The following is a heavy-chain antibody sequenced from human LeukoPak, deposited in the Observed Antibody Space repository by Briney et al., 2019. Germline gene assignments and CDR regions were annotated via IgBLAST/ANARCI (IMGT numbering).Heavy chain of an antibody. Sequence: ASVKVACKASGYTFTNYGINWVRQATGQGLEWMGWRNPNSGRTGFAQKFQGRLTMTADTSISTAYMELSSLTSDDTAVYYCARGPVSTHGMDVWGQGTTVTVSS. D-gene: IGHD6-13*01. V-gene: IGHV1-8*01. J-gene: IGHJ6*02. CDR3: ARGPVSTHGMDV. CDR2: RNPNSGRT. CDR1: GYTFTNYG.